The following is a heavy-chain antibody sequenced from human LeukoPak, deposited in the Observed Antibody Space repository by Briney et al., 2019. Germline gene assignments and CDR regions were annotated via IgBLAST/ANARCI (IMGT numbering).Heavy chain of an antibody. CDR2: ISSSGSTI. V-gene: IGHV3-11*04. D-gene: IGHD6-6*01. Sequence: PGGSLRLSCAASGFTFSDYYMSWIRQAPGKGLEWVSYISSSGSTIYYADSVKGRFTISRDNAKNSLYLQMNSLRAEDTAVYYCARESPSSIAARRAFDIWGQGTMVTVSS. J-gene: IGHJ3*02. CDR1: GFTFSDYY. CDR3: ARESPSSIAARRAFDI.